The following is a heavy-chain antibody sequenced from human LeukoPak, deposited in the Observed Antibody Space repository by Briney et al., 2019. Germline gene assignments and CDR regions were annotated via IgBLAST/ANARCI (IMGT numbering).Heavy chain of an antibody. CDR2: ISYDGSNK. V-gene: IGHV3-30*18. CDR1: GFTFSSYG. J-gene: IGHJ6*04. CDR3: AKDKARYGMDV. Sequence: GRSLRLYGAASGFTFSSYGMHWARQAPGKGLEWVAVISYDGSNKYYADSVKGRFTISRDNSKNTLYLQMNSLRAEDTAVYYCAKDKARYGMDVWGKGTTVTVSS.